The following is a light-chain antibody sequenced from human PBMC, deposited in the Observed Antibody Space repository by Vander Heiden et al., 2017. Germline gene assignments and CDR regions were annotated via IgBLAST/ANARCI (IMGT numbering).Light chain of an antibody. CDR3: QQRSNWPLT. J-gene: IGKJ4*01. CDR2: DAS. CDR1: QSIYSS. V-gene: IGKV3-11*01. Sequence: ETASTQPPATLSLSPGDRATRSCRASQSIYSSLAWYQQKPGKAPRLLIYDASNRATGTPARFSGSGSGTDFTLTISSLQPEDFAVYYCQQRSNWPLTFGGGTKVEIK.